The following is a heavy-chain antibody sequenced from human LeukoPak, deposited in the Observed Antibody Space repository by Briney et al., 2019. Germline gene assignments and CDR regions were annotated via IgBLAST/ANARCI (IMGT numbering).Heavy chain of an antibody. J-gene: IGHJ4*02. D-gene: IGHD4-17*01. CDR1: GVSSSSYW. V-gene: IGHV3-74*01. CDR3: VRDYGDYGDY. CDR2: INSDGSST. Sequence: GGSLRLSCVASGVSSSSYWMHWVRQAPGKGLVWVSRINSDGSSTSYADAVKGRFTISRDNAKNTLYLQMNSLRAEDTSVYYCVRDYGDYGDYWGQGTLVTVSS.